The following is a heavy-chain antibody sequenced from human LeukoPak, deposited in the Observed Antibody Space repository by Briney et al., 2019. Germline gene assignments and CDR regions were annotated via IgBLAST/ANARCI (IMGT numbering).Heavy chain of an antibody. CDR1: GGTFSSYA. CDR3: ARGRYYDFWSGYGPYYMDV. Sequence: ASVKVSCKASGGTFSSYAISWVRQASGQGLEWMGGIIPIFGTANYAQKFQGRVAITTDESTSTAYMELSSLRSEDTAVYYCARGRYYDFWSGYGPYYMDVWGKGTTVTVSS. D-gene: IGHD3-3*01. CDR2: IIPIFGTA. J-gene: IGHJ6*03. V-gene: IGHV1-69*05.